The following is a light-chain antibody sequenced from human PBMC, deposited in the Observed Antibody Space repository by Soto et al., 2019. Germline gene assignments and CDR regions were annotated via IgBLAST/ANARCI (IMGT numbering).Light chain of an antibody. V-gene: IGLV3-21*02. CDR2: DDS. J-gene: IGLJ2*01. CDR1: NIASKS. CDR3: QVWDSNSDHHVV. Sequence: SYVLTQPPSVSVAPGQTARITCGGSNIASKSVHWYQQKPGQAPVLVVYDDSDRPSGIPERFSGSNSVHTATLTISRVEAGDEADYYCQVWDSNSDHHVVFGGGTQLTVL.